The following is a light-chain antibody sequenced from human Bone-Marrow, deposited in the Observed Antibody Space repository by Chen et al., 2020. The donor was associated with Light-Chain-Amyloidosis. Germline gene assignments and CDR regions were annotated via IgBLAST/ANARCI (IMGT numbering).Light chain of an antibody. J-gene: IGLJ2*01. CDR1: DLPTKY. V-gene: IGLV3-25*03. CDR2: RDT. CDR3: QSADSSGTYEVI. Sequence: SYELTQPPSVSVSPGQTARITCSGDDLPTKYAYWYQQKPGQAPVLVIHRDTERPSGISERFSGSSSGTTATLTISVVQAEDEADSHCQSADSSGTYEVIFGGGTKLPVL.